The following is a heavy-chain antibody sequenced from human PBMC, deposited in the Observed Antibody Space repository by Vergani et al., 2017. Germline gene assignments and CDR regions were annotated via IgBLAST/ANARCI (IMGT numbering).Heavy chain of an antibody. CDR1: GGTFSSYA. Sequence: QVQLVQSGAEGKKPGSSVKVSCKASGGTFSSYAISWVRQAPGQGLEWMGWIIPIFGTANYAQKFQGRVTITADESTSTAYMALSSLRSEHTALYYCARNIVVVPAAISSFDIWGQGTMVTVSS. V-gene: IGHV1-69*01. CDR2: IIPIFGTA. J-gene: IGHJ3*02. CDR3: ARNIVVVPAAISSFDI. D-gene: IGHD2-2*01.